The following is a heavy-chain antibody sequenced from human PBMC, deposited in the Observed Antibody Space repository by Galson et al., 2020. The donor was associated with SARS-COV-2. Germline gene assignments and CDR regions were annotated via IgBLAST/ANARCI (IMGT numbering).Heavy chain of an antibody. CDR1: GGSFSGYY. J-gene: IGHJ4*02. CDR2: INPTGSI. V-gene: IGHV4-34*01. D-gene: IGHD3-22*01. CDR3: ARGCLDVTMILMIATSASYYFDF. Sequence: SQASETLSLTCAVYGGSFSGYYWAWIRQPPGKGLEWIREINPTGSITYNPSLTSRVTISKDTSKNQFSLRLRSVTGADTALYFCARGCLDVTMILMIATSASYYFDFWGQGSLVNVSS.